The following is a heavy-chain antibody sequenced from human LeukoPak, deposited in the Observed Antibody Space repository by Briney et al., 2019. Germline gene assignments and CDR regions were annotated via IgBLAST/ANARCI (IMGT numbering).Heavy chain of an antibody. CDR1: GGSISSYY. Sequence: SETLSLTRTVSGGSISSYYWSWIRQPPGKGLEWIGYIYYSGSTNYNPSLKSRVTISVDTSKNQFSLKLSSVTAADTAVYYCARTSINRNYYYYYYYYYVDVWGKGTTVTVSS. D-gene: IGHD1-7*01. CDR2: IYYSGST. J-gene: IGHJ6*03. V-gene: IGHV4-59*01. CDR3: ARTSINRNYYYYYYYYYVDV.